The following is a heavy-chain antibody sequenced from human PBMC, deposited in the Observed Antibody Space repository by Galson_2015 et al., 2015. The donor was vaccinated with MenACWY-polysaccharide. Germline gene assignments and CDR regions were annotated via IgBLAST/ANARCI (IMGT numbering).Heavy chain of an antibody. V-gene: IGHV3-7*01. CDR3: ARILYY. CDR1: GFTLSNYW. CDR2: IKQDGSEK. J-gene: IGHJ4*02. Sequence: SLRLSCAVSGFTLSNYWMYWVRQAPGKGLEWVANIKQDGSEKNYVGSVKGRFTISRDNAKNTLYLQMNSLRVEDTAVYYCARILYYWGQGTLGTVSP.